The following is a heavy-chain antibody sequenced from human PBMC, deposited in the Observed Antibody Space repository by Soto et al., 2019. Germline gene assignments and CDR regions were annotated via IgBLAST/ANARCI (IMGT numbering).Heavy chain of an antibody. CDR3: AREGSSWKDWFDP. V-gene: IGHV3-74*01. Sequence: EVQLVESGGGLVQPGGSLRLSCAASGFTFSSYWMHWVRQVPGKGLVWVSRINSDGSSTSYADSVKGRFTISRDNAKNTLCLQMNSLRAEDTAVYYCAREGSSWKDWFDPWGQGTLVTVSS. J-gene: IGHJ5*02. CDR2: INSDGSST. CDR1: GFTFSSYW. D-gene: IGHD6-13*01.